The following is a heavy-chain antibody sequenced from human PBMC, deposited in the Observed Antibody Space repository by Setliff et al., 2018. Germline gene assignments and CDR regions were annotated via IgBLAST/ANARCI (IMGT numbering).Heavy chain of an antibody. D-gene: IGHD2-2*01. CDR3: ARYCSSTSCYGEDTFEY. CDR2: IYHSGST. J-gene: IGHJ4*02. V-gene: IGHV4-38-2*02. CDR1: GYSISNGYY. Sequence: PSETLSLTCTVSGYSISNGYYWGWIRQPPGKGLEWIGSIYHSGSTYYNPSLKSRVTISVDTSKNQFSLKLSSVTAADTAVYYCARYCSSTSCYGEDTFEYWGQGTLVTVSS.